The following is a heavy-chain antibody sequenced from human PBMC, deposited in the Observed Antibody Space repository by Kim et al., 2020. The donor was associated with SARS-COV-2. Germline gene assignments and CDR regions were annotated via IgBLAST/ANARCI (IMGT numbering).Heavy chain of an antibody. D-gene: IGHD6-19*01. J-gene: IGHJ4*02. V-gene: IGHV1-3*04. Sequence: ASVKVSCRASGYTFINYAIHWVRQVPGQRPEWMGLISIGNDNTKFSQKFQGRVTITRDTSASTAYMELTSLRSEDTSVYYCARGSGWAFDFWGQGTLITVAS. CDR2: ISIGNDNT. CDR3: ARGSGWAFDF. CDR1: GYTFINYA.